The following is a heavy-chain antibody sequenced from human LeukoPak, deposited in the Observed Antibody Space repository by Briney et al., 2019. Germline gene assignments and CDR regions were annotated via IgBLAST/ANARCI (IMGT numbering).Heavy chain of an antibody. D-gene: IGHD2-2*01. CDR2: IHYDGTNK. CDR1: GFTFRNYG. V-gene: IGHV3-30*02. Sequence: GGSLRLSCAASGFTFRNYGMHWVRQAPGKGLEWLAFIHYDGTNKYYADSVKGRFTISRDNSDYTLSLQLNSLRAEDTAMYYCARGGLSYCSSTSCRDAFDIWGQGTMVTVSS. J-gene: IGHJ3*02. CDR3: ARGGLSYCSSTSCRDAFDI.